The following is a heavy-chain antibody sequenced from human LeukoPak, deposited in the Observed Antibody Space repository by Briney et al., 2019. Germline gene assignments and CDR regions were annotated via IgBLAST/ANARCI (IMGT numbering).Heavy chain of an antibody. J-gene: IGHJ4*02. CDR2: ISGSSSNT. D-gene: IGHD2-15*01. CDR1: GFTFSDFY. CDR3: TRHPAEGDY. Sequence: GGSLRLSCAASGFTFSDFYMSWIRQAPGKGLESVSYISGSSSNTNYADSEKGRFTISRDNAKNSLYLQMNSLRPEDTAVYYCTRHPAEGDYWGQGTLVTVSS. V-gene: IGHV3-11*03.